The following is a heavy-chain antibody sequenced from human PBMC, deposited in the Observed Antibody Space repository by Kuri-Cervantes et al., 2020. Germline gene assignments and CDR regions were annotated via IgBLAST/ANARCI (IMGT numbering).Heavy chain of an antibody. Sequence: GGSLRLSCAASGFTFSSYSMNWVRRAPGKGLEWVSSISSSSSYIYYADSVKGRFTISRDNSKNTLYLQMNSLRAEDTAVYYCAREVPRELGWDYWGQGTLVTVSS. CDR3: AREVPRELGWDY. D-gene: IGHD7-27*01. V-gene: IGHV3-21*04. CDR2: ISSSSSYI. J-gene: IGHJ4*02. CDR1: GFTFSSYS.